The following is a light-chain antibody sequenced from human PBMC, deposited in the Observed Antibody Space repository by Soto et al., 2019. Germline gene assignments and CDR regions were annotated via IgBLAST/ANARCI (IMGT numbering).Light chain of an antibody. CDR1: QSVSSSY. J-gene: IGKJ1*01. CDR3: QQYGGSSWT. CDR2: GSS. Sequence: ENVLTQSPGSLSLSPGERATLSCRASQSVSSSYLAWYQQKPGQAPRLLIYGSSSRATGIPDRFSGSGSGTDFTLTISRLEPEDFAVYYCQQYGGSSWTFGQGTRVEIK. V-gene: IGKV3-20*01.